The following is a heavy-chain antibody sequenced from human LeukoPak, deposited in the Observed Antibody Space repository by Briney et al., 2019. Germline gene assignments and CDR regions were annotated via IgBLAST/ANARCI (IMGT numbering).Heavy chain of an antibody. CDR1: GFTFSSYG. CDR3: AKDGVGAAYYYYYGMDV. J-gene: IGHJ6*02. V-gene: IGHV3-30*18. Sequence: GGSLRLSCAATGFTFSSYGMHWVRQAPGKGLEWVAVISYDGSNKYYADSVKGRFTISRDNSKNTLYLQMNSLRAEDTAVYYCAKDGVGAAYYYYYGMDVWGQGTTVTVSS. CDR2: ISYDGSNK. D-gene: IGHD1-26*01.